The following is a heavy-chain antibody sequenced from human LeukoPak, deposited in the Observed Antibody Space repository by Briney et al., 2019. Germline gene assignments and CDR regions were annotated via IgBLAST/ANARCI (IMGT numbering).Heavy chain of an antibody. V-gene: IGHV3-21*01. CDR3: ARGGSSGAWCSDY. CDR1: GFTFSSCS. J-gene: IGHJ4*02. Sequence: GGSLRLSCAAPGFTFSSCSMNWVRQAPGKGLEWVSSISSSSSYIYYADSVKGRFTISRDNAKNSLYLQMNSLRAEDTAVYYCARGGSSGAWCSDYWGQGTLVTVSS. CDR2: ISSSSSYI. D-gene: IGHD4/OR15-4a*01.